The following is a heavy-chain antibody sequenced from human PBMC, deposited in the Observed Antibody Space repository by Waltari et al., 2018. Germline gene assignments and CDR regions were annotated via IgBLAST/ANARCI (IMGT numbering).Heavy chain of an antibody. Sequence: STNYNPSLKSRVTISVDTSKNQFSLKLSSVTAADTAVYYCARDRESAVVTPGGRPTLRYFDLWGRGTLVTVSS. J-gene: IGHJ2*01. CDR3: ARDRESAVVTPGGRPTLRYFDL. D-gene: IGHD2-21*02. CDR2: ST. V-gene: IGHV4-59*01.